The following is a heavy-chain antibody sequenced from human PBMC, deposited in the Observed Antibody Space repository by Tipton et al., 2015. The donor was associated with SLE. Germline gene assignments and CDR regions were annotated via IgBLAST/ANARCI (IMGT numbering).Heavy chain of an antibody. Sequence: QLVQSGAEVKKPGASVKVSCKASGYTFTDYYMHWVRQAPGQGLEWMGWINPDTGGTNYAQKFQGRVTMTRDAAIDTSYMELSSLRSDDTAVYYCARDFWSGPSIEYFKHWGQGTLVIVSS. D-gene: IGHD3-3*01. V-gene: IGHV1-2*02. CDR2: INPDTGGT. CDR1: GYTFTDYY. CDR3: ARDFWSGPSIEYFKH. J-gene: IGHJ1*01.